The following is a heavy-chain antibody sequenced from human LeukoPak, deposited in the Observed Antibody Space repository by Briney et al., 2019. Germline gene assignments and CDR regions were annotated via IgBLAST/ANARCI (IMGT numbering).Heavy chain of an antibody. D-gene: IGHD4-17*01. CDR2: INPSGGTT. J-gene: IGHJ4*02. CDR3: ASGDYGAPFDY. V-gene: IGHV1-46*01. CDR1: GYTFINYY. Sequence: ASVKVSCKASGYTFINYYMHWVRQAPGQGLEWMGMINPSGGTTTYAQKFQGRVTMTRDMSTSTVFLELNSLRSEDTAVYYCASGDYGAPFDYWGQGTLVTVSS.